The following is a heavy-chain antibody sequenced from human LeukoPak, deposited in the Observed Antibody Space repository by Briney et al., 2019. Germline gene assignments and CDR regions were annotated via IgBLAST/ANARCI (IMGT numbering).Heavy chain of an antibody. CDR2: ISGSGGGT. V-gene: IGHV3-23*01. J-gene: IGHJ3*02. D-gene: IGHD3-9*01. CDR1: GFTFSSDA. CDR3: AKSLARHTLTAHDAFDI. Sequence: GGSLRLSCAASGFTFSSDAMDWVRQAPGKGLEWVSAISGSGGGTYYADSVKGRFTISRDNSKNTLYLQMNSLRAEDTAVYYCAKSLARHTLTAHDAFDIWGQGTMVTVSS.